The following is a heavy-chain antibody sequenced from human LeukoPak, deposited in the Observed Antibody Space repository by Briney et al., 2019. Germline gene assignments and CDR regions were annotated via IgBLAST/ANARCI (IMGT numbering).Heavy chain of an antibody. Sequence: ASVKVSCKASGGTFSSYAISWVRQAPGQGLEWMGGIIPIFGTANYAQKFQGRVTITADESTCTAYMELSSLRSEDTAVYYCYFSGKGYYYMDVWGKGTTVTISS. CDR2: IIPIFGTA. D-gene: IGHD3-10*01. CDR3: YFSGKGYYYMDV. J-gene: IGHJ6*03. CDR1: GGTFSSYA. V-gene: IGHV1-69*13.